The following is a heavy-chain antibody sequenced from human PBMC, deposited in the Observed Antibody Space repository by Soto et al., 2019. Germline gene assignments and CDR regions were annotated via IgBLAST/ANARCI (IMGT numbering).Heavy chain of an antibody. CDR3: ARAPDYGGNSWRNWYFDL. V-gene: IGHV4-59*01. J-gene: IGHJ2*01. CDR1: GGSISSYY. CDR2: IYYSGST. D-gene: IGHD4-17*01. Sequence: QVQLQESGPGLVKPSETLSLTCTVSGGSISSYYWSWIRQPPGKGLEWIGYIYYSGSTNYNPSLKSRVTISVDTSKNQFSLKLSSVTAADTAVYYCARAPDYGGNSWRNWYFDLWGRGTLVTVSS.